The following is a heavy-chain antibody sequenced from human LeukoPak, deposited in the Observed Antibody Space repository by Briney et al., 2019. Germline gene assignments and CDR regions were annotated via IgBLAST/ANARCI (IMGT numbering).Heavy chain of an antibody. Sequence: SETLSLTCAVYGGSFSGYYWSWLRQPPGKGLEWIGEINHSGSTNYNPSLKSRVTISVDTSKNQFSLKLSSVTAADTAVYYCARVRITMVRGVINYYYGMDVWGKGTTVTVSS. D-gene: IGHD3-10*01. J-gene: IGHJ6*04. CDR1: GGSFSGYY. CDR3: ARVRITMVRGVINYYYGMDV. V-gene: IGHV4-34*01. CDR2: INHSGST.